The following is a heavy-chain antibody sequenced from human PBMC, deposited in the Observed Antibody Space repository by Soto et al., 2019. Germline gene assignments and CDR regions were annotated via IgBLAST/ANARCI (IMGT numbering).Heavy chain of an antibody. CDR3: ASQKRGGQQLVTGGVDY. J-gene: IGHJ4*02. CDR2: INSDGSST. Sequence: GGSLRLSCAASGFTFSSYWMHWVRQAPGKGLVWVSRINSDGSSTSYADSVKGRFTISRDNAKNTLYLQMNSLRAEDTAVYYCASQKRGGQQLVTGGVDYWGQGTLVTVSS. CDR1: GFTFSSYW. V-gene: IGHV3-74*01. D-gene: IGHD6-13*01.